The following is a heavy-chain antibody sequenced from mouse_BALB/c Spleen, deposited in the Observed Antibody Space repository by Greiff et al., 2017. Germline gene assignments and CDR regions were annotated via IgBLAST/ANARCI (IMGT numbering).Heavy chain of an antibody. D-gene: IGHD2-4*01. J-gene: IGHJ4*01. V-gene: IGHV7-3*02. CDR2: IRNKANGYTT. Sequence: EVNVVESGGGLVQPGGSLRLSCATSGFTFTDYYMSWVRQPPGKALEWLGFIRNKANGYTTEYSASVKGRFTISRDNSQSILYLQMNTLRAEDSATYYCARTMITTYAMDYWGQGTSVTVSS. CDR1: GFTFTDYY. CDR3: ARTMITTYAMDY.